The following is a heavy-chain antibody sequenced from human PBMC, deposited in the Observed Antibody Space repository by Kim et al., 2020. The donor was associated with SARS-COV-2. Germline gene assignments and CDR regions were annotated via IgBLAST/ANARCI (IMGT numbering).Heavy chain of an antibody. D-gene: IGHD2-15*01. CDR2: IIPIFGTA. J-gene: IGHJ2*01. CDR1: GGTFSSYA. V-gene: IGHV1-69*13. Sequence: SVKVSCKASGGTFSSYAISWVRQAPGQGLEWMGGIIPIFGTANYAQKFQGRVTITADESTSTAYMELSSLRSEDTAVYYCARVPRGYCSGGSCYPYWYFDLWGRGTLVTVSS. CDR3: ARVPRGYCSGGSCYPYWYFDL.